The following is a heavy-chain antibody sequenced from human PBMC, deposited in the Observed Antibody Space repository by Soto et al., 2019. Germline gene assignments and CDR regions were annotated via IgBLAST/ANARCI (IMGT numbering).Heavy chain of an antibody. Sequence: PSETLSLTCAVSGGSLSGHYWSWIRQAPGKGLEWIGEINRSGGTNYDPSLESRVTISVDASKSQFSLQLNSVTAADTAVYYCARAPIIGATFFDYWGQGSLVTVSS. CDR3: ARAPIIGATFFDY. J-gene: IGHJ4*02. CDR2: INRSGGT. V-gene: IGHV4-34*01. CDR1: GGSLSGHY. D-gene: IGHD1-26*01.